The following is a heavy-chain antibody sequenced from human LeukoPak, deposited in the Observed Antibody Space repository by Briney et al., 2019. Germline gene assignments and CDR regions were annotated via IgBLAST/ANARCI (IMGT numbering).Heavy chain of an antibody. CDR3: ARDRGATTFDY. D-gene: IGHD1-26*01. CDR1: GFTFSSQG. J-gene: IGHJ4*02. Sequence: GRSLTLSCTASGFTFSSQGMHWVRQAPGKGLEWVAVIWSDGSNRYYADSVRGRFTISRDNAKNSLYLQMNSLRAEDTAVYYCARDRGATTFDYWGQGTLVTVSS. V-gene: IGHV3-33*01. CDR2: IWSDGSNR.